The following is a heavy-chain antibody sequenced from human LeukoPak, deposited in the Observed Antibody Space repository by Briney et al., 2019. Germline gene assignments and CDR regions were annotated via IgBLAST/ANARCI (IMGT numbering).Heavy chain of an antibody. CDR3: ARGQVVGATAGTFDY. CDR1: GYTFTNFG. V-gene: IGHV1-18*01. CDR2: ISAYNGHT. J-gene: IGHJ4*02. Sequence: ASVKVSCKASGYTFTNFGISWVRQAPGQGLDWMGWISAYNGHTNYAQKFQGRVTLTTDTSTTTAYMELTSLRSDDTAVYYCARGQVVGATAGTFDYWGQGTLVTVSS. D-gene: IGHD1-26*01.